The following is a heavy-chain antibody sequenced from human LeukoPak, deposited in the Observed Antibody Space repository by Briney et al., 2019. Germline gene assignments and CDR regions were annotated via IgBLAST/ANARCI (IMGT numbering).Heavy chain of an antibody. CDR1: GGTFSSYA. CDR3: ARNQWLVASRSRWFDP. D-gene: IGHD6-19*01. V-gene: IGHV1-69*13. J-gene: IGHJ5*02. Sequence: SVNVSCKASGGTFSSYAISWVRQAPGQGLEWMGGIIPIFGTANYAQKFQGRVTITADESTSTAYMELSSLTSEDTAVYYCARNQWLVASRSRWFDPWGQGTLVTVSS. CDR2: IIPIFGTA.